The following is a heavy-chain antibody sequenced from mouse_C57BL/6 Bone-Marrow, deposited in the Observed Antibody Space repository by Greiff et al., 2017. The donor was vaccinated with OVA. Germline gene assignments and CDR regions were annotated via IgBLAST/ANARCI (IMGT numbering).Heavy chain of an antibody. CDR3: TRDPSITTVVNYFDY. D-gene: IGHD1-1*01. V-gene: IGHV5-9-1*02. CDR1: GFTFSSYA. J-gene: IGHJ2*01. Sequence: EVKVVESGEGLVKPGGSLKLSCAASGFTFSSYAMSWVRQTPEKRLEWVAYISSGGDYIYYADTVKGRFTISRDNARNTLYLQMSSLKSEDTAMYYCTRDPSITTVVNYFDYWGQGTTLTVSS. CDR2: ISSGGDYI.